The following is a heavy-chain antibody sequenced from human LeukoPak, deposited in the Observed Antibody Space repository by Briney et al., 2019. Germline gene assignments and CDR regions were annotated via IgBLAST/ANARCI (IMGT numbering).Heavy chain of an antibody. D-gene: IGHD3-10*01. CDR2: IYYSGDT. Sequence: SETLSLTCTVSGGSISSSSYYWGWIRQPPGKGLEWIGSIYYSGDTYYNPSLKSRVTISVDTSKNQFSLRLSSVTAADTAVYYCAGLGSGSPVGDYWGQGTLVTVSS. CDR3: AGLGSGSPVGDY. CDR1: GGSISSSSYY. J-gene: IGHJ4*02. V-gene: IGHV4-39*07.